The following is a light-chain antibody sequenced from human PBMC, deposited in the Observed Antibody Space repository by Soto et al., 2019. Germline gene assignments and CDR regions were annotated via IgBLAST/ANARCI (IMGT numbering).Light chain of an antibody. Sequence: DIQMTQSPSSLSASVGDRVTITCQASQDISYYLNWYQEKPGKAPKLLIYDASNLETGVPSSFSGSGSGTYFTFTIISLQPEDIATYYCQQYDNLPITFGQGTRLEIK. J-gene: IGKJ5*01. V-gene: IGKV1-33*01. CDR1: QDISYY. CDR3: QQYDNLPIT. CDR2: DAS.